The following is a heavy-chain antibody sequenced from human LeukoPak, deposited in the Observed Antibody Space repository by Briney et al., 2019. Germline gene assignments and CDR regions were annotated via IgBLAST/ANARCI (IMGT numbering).Heavy chain of an antibody. CDR3: ARGVEYSSSPNFDH. CDR2: IYYSGST. D-gene: IGHD6-13*01. CDR1: GGSVSSGSYY. J-gene: IGHJ4*02. Sequence: SETLSLTCTVSGGSVSSGSYYWSWIRQPPGKGLEWIGYIYYSGSTNYNPSLKSRVTISVDTSKNQFSLKLSSVTAADTAVYYCARGVEYSSSPNFDHWGQGTLVTVSS. V-gene: IGHV4-61*01.